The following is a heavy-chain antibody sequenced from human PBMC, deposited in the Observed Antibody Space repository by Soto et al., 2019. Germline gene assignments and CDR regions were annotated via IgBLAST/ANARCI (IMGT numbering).Heavy chain of an antibody. CDR1: GDTFNFYT. CDR2: FNPILSFS. CDR3: ATSFGSGSRAFDY. Sequence: VQLVQSGAEVKKPGSSVKVSCKASGDTFNFYTINWVRQAPGLGLEWMGRFNPILSFSNSALKFQGRVTLTADKSTSTAYMVLSSLRSEDTAIYYCATSFGSGSRAFDYWGQGALVTVSS. D-gene: IGHD3-10*01. V-gene: IGHV1-69*02. J-gene: IGHJ4*02.